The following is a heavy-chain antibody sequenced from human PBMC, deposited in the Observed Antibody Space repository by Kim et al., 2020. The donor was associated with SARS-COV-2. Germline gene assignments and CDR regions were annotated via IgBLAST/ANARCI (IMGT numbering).Heavy chain of an antibody. Sequence: GGSLRLSCAASGFTVSSNYMSWVRQAPGKGLEWVSVIYSGGSTYYADSVKGRFTISRDNSKNTLYLQMNSLRAEDTAVYYCARDIAAQGGGDYWGQGTLVTVSS. CDR3: ARDIAAQGGGDY. V-gene: IGHV3-66*01. CDR2: IYSGGST. J-gene: IGHJ4*02. CDR1: GFTVSSNY. D-gene: IGHD2-15*01.